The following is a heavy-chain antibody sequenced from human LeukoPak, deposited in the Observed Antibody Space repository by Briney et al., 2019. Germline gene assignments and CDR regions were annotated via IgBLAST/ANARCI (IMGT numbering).Heavy chain of an antibody. D-gene: IGHD1-26*01. J-gene: IGHJ3*02. CDR3: AKDIIASTFDAFDI. Sequence: GGSLRLSCAASGFTFSSYWMHWVRQAPWKGLEWVSGISWNSGSIGYADSVKGRFTISRDNAKNSLYLQMNSLRAEDTALYYCAKDIIASTFDAFDIWGQGTMVTVSS. V-gene: IGHV3-9*01. CDR1: GFTFSSYW. CDR2: ISWNSGSI.